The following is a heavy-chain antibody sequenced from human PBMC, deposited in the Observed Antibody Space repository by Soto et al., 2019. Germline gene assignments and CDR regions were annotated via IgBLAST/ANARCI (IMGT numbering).Heavy chain of an antibody. D-gene: IGHD3-22*01. CDR1: GGSFSGYY. J-gene: IGHJ5*02. CDR2: INHGGST. CDR3: ARALNNYYDSSGYSGTQRNNWFDP. Sequence: PSETLSLTCAVYGGSFSGYYWSWIRQPPGKGLEWIGEINHGGSTNYNPSLKSRVTISVDTSKNQFSLKLSSVTAADTAVYYCARALNNYYDSSGYSGTQRNNWFDPWGQGTLVTVSS. V-gene: IGHV4-34*01.